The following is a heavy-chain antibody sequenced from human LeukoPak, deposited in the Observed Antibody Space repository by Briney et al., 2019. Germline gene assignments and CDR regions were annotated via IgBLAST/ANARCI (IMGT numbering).Heavy chain of an antibody. CDR1: GGTFSSYA. Sequence: ASVKVSCKASGGTFSSYAISWVRQAPRQGLEWMGRIIPILGIANYAQKLQGRVTITADKSTSTAYMELSSLRSEDTAVYYCARGSPGQLSSIFDYWGQGTLVTVSS. CDR3: ARGSPGQLSSIFDY. CDR2: IIPILGIA. V-gene: IGHV1-69*04. J-gene: IGHJ4*02. D-gene: IGHD2-2*01.